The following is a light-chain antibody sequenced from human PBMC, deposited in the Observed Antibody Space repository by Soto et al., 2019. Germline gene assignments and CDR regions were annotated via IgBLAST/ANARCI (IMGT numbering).Light chain of an antibody. CDR1: ETIRTF. J-gene: IGKJ5*01. Sequence: DLQMTQSPSSLSASVGDRVTMTCRASETIRTFSDWYQHTPGKAPQLLIYAASHLQGGVPSRFRGSGSGTDFTLTISGLQPKYFAYYYCQQSYNASPSNFGQGTRLEIK. CDR2: AAS. CDR3: QQSYNASPSN. V-gene: IGKV1-39*01.